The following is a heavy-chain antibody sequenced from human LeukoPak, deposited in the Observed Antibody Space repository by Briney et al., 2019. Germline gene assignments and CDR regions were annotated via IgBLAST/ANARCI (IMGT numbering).Heavy chain of an antibody. CDR2: INHSGSA. V-gene: IGHV4-34*01. Sequence: SETLSLTCAVSGGSFSGYYWTWIRQPPGKGLEWIGEINHSGSANYSPSLSSQVTISLDMSENQFSLKLTSVTAADTAVYYCARGQGTVTTHWGQGTLVTVSS. CDR1: GGSFSGYY. J-gene: IGHJ4*02. D-gene: IGHD4-17*01. CDR3: ARGQGTVTTH.